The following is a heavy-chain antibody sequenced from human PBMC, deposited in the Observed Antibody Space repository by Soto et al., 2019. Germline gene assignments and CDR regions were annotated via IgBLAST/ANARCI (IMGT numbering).Heavy chain of an antibody. CDR3: AQRAFLGYCSSTSCQRASKWFDP. CDR1: GFSLSTSGVG. CDR2: IYWDDDK. V-gene: IGHV2-5*02. D-gene: IGHD2-2*01. J-gene: IGHJ5*02. Sequence: ESGPTLVNRTHTLTLTCTFSGFSLSTSGVGVGWIRQPPGKALDWLALIYWDDDKRYSPSLKSRLTITKDTSKNQVVLTMTNMDTLDTAADDGAQRAFLGYCSSTSCQRASKWFDPCGQRTLVAVCS.